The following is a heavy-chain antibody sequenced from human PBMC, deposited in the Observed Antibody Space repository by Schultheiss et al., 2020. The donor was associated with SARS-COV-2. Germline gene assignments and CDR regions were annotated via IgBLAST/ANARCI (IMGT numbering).Heavy chain of an antibody. CDR3: ARGMGDIVVVGEDDAFDI. J-gene: IGHJ3*02. CDR1: GFTFSSYG. D-gene: IGHD2-2*01. CDR2: IWYDGSNK. V-gene: IGHV3-33*08. Sequence: GESLKISCAASGFTFSSYGMHWVRQAPGKGLEWVAVIWYDGSNKYYADSVKGRFTISRDNAKNSLYLQMNSLRAEDTAVYYCARGMGDIVVVGEDDAFDIWGQGTMVTVSS.